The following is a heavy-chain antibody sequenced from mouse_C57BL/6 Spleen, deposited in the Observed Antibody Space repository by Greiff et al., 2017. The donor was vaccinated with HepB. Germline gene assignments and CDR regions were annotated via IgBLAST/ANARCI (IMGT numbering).Heavy chain of an antibody. D-gene: IGHD2-3*01. CDR1: GYSITSGYY. Sequence: VQLVESGPGLVKPSQSLSLTCSVPGYSITSGYYWNWIRQFPGNNLVWMGYISYDGSNNYNPSLKNRISITRDTSKNQFFLKLNSVTTADTATYYCAREGSIYDGYYFDYWVQGTTLTVSS. CDR3: AREGSIYDGYYFDY. V-gene: IGHV3-6*01. CDR2: ISYDGSN. J-gene: IGHJ2*01.